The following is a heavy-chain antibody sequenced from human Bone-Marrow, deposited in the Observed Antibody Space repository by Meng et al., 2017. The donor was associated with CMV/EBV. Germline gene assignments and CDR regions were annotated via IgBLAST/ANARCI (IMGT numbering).Heavy chain of an antibody. V-gene: IGHV3-33*06. CDR3: AKDRAVAALYGMDV. Sequence: GESLKISCAASGFTFNSYGMHWVRQAPGKGLEWVAVIWYDGSNKYYADSVKGRFTISRDNSKNTLYLQMNSLRAEDTAVYYCAKDRAVAALYGMDVWGQGITVTVSS. J-gene: IGHJ6*02. CDR2: IWYDGSNK. D-gene: IGHD6-19*01. CDR1: GFTFNSYG.